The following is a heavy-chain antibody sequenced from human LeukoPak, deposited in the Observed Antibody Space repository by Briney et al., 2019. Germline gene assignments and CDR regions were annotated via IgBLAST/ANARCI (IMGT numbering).Heavy chain of an antibody. CDR3: ARDNGGWYFDY. J-gene: IGHJ4*02. CDR2: IYYSGST. V-gene: IGHV4-30-4*01. Sequence: LRLSCAASGFTFSSYSMNWIRQPPGKGLEWIGYIYYSGSTYYNPSLKGRVTISVDTSKNQFSLKLSSVTAADTAVYYCARDNGGWYFDYWGQGTLVTVSS. CDR1: GFTFSSYS. D-gene: IGHD2-8*01.